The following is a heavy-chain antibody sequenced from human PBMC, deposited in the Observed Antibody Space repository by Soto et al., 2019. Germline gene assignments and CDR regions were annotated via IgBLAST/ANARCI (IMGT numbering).Heavy chain of an antibody. CDR3: ARVGPAHYYDSCGYSSPLDY. V-gene: IGHV1-69*01. Sequence: QLQLVQSGAEVKKPGSSVKVSGKASGETVSSYAINWVRPAPGQGLAWMGGIIPMFGKANYAQKFKGRVTITAGERTSTVYMKLSSLRSEDTAVYYCARVGPAHYYDSCGYSSPLDYWGQGTLVTVSS. CDR1: GETVSSYA. D-gene: IGHD3-22*01. J-gene: IGHJ4*02. CDR2: IIPMFGKA.